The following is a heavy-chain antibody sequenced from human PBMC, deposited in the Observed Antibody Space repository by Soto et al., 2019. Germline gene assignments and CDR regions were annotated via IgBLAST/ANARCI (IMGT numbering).Heavy chain of an antibody. V-gene: IGHV4-61*01. CDR2: IYYSGST. Sequence: SETLSLTCTVSGGSVSSGSYYWSWIRQPPGKGLEWIGYIYYSGSTNYNPSLKSRATISVDTSKNQFSLKLSSVTAADTAVYYWASEQGYFDYWGQGTLVTVSS. CDR1: GGSVSSGSYY. J-gene: IGHJ4*02. CDR3: ASEQGYFDY.